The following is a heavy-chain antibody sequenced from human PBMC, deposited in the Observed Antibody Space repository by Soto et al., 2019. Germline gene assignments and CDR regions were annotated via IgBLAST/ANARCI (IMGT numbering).Heavy chain of an antibody. D-gene: IGHD2-15*01. V-gene: IGHV3-33*01. CDR1: GFTFSSDG. CDR2: IWYDGSNK. Sequence: GGSLRLACAASGFTFSSDGMHWVRQAPGKGLEWVAVIWYDGSNKYYADSVKGRFTISRDNSKNTLYLQMNSLRAEDTAVYYCARDGYCSGGSCYSVPVFDYRGQETPLTVSS. J-gene: IGHJ4*02. CDR3: ARDGYCSGGSCYSVPVFDY.